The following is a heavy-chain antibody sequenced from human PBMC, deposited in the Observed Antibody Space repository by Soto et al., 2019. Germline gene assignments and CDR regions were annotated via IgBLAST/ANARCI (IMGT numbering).Heavy chain of an antibody. J-gene: IGHJ4*02. CDR2: ISGSGGST. V-gene: IGHV3-23*01. CDR1: GFTFSSYA. CDR3: AKDQGRSSSGWYRVFDY. Sequence: GGSLRLSCAASGFTFSSYAMSWVRQAPGEGLEWVSAISGSGGSTYYADSVKGRFTISRDNSKNTLYLQMNSLRAEDTAVYYCAKDQGRSSSGWYRVFDYWGQGTLVTVSS. D-gene: IGHD6-19*01.